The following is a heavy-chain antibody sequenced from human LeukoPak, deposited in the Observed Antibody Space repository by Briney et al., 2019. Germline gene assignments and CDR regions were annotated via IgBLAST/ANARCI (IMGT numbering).Heavy chain of an antibody. CDR2: IWYDGSNK. V-gene: IGHV3-33*01. Sequence: GGSLRLSRAASGFTFSSYGMHWVRQAPGKGLEWVAVIWYDGSNKYYADSVKGRFTISRDNSKNTLYLQMNSLRAEDTAVYYCARDFYVGSGSYYIGYWGQGTLVTVSS. CDR1: GFTFSSYG. J-gene: IGHJ4*02. CDR3: ARDFYVGSGSYYIGY. D-gene: IGHD3-10*01.